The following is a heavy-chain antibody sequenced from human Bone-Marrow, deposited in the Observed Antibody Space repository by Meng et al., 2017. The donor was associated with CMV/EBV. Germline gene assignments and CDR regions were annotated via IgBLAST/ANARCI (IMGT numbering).Heavy chain of an antibody. CDR1: GFTFSSYS. J-gene: IGHJ6*02. D-gene: IGHD3-3*01. Sequence: GGSLRLSCAASGFTFSSYSMNWVRQAPGKGLEWVSYISSSSSTIYYADSVKGRFTISRDNAKNSLYLQMNSLRAEDTAVYYCARDRWSGYYRGYYCYGMDVWGQGTTVTVSS. V-gene: IGHV3-48*04. CDR2: ISSSSSTI. CDR3: ARDRWSGYYRGYYCYGMDV.